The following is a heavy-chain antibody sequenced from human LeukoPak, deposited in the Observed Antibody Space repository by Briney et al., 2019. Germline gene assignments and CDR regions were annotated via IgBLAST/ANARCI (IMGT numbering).Heavy chain of an antibody. D-gene: IGHD6-6*01. V-gene: IGHV3-23*01. CDR2: ISGSGGST. CDR3: ARGDPASIAARPFDY. Sequence: PGGSLRLSCAASGFTFSSYAMSWDRQAPGKGLEWVSAISGSGGSTYYADSVKGRFTISRDNSKNTLYLQMNSLRAEDTAVYYCARGDPASIAARPFDYWGQGTLVTVSS. J-gene: IGHJ4*02. CDR1: GFTFSSYA.